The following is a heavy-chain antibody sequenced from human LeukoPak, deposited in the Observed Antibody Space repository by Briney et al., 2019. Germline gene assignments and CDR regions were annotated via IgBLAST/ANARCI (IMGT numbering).Heavy chain of an antibody. CDR2: IYPGDSDT. CDR1: GYSFTSYW. V-gene: IGHV5-51*01. Sequence: GESLKISCKGSGYSFTSYWIGWVRQMPGKGLEWMGIIYPGDSDTRYSPSFQGQVTISADKSISTAYLQWSSLKASDTAMYYCARLTGDILTGYFDYYYYYYMDVWGKGTTVTVSS. D-gene: IGHD3-9*01. CDR3: ARLTGDILTGYFDYYYYYYMDV. J-gene: IGHJ6*03.